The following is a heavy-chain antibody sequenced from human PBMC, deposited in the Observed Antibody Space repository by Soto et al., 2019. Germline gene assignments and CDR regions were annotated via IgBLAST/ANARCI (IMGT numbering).Heavy chain of an antibody. J-gene: IGHJ4*02. Sequence: GGSLRLSCTASGFTFGYYAMSWFRQAPGKGLEWVGFIRSKAYGGTTEYAASVKGRFTISRDDSKSIAYLQMNSLKTEDTAVYYCIREEYLYYFDYWGQGTLVTVSS. CDR2: IRSKAYGGTT. V-gene: IGHV3-49*03. CDR1: GFTFGYYA. CDR3: IREEYLYYFDY.